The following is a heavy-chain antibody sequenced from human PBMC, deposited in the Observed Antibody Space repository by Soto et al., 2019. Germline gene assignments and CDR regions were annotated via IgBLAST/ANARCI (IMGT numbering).Heavy chain of an antibody. V-gene: IGHV4-30-2*01. Sequence: SETLSLTCAVSGGSISSGGYSWSWIRQPPGKGLEWIGYIYHSGSTYYNPSPKSRVTISVDRSKNQFSLKLSSVTAADTAVYYCARVLELQNWFDPWGQGTLVTVSS. CDR2: IYHSGST. CDR1: GGSISSGGYS. CDR3: ARVLELQNWFDP. D-gene: IGHD1-26*01. J-gene: IGHJ5*02.